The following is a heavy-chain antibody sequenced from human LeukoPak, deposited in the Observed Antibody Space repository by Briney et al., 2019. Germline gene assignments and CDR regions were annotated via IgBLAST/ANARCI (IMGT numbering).Heavy chain of an antibody. D-gene: IGHD5-12*01. Sequence: GGSLRLSCAASGFTFSSYWMNWVRQAPGKGLEWVSYISYSSSTIYYADSVKGRFTISRDNAKNSLYLQMNSLRAEDTAVYYCARDPRYGGYPWGQGTLVTVSS. J-gene: IGHJ5*02. CDR2: ISYSSSTI. CDR1: GFTFSSYW. CDR3: ARDPRYGGYP. V-gene: IGHV3-48*01.